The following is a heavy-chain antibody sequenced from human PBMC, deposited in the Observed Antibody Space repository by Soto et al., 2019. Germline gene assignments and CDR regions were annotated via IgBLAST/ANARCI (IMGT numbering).Heavy chain of an antibody. CDR2: INAGNGNT. V-gene: IGHV1-3*01. CDR1: GYTFTSYA. CDR3: ARGQLARGYYYYGMDV. J-gene: IGHJ6*02. D-gene: IGHD6-6*01. Sequence: GASVKVSCKASGYTFTSYAMHWVRQAPGQRLEWMGWINAGNGNTKYSQKFQGRVTITRDTSASTAYMELSSLRSEDTAVYYCARGQLARGYYYYGMDVWGQGTTVTVSS.